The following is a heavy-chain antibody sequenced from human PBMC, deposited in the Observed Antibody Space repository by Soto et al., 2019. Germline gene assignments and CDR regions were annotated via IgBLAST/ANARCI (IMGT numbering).Heavy chain of an antibody. CDR3: ARPAGRVPATSGYFDY. CDR2: IYYSGST. D-gene: IGHD4-17*01. CDR1: GGSISSSSYY. Sequence: QLQLQESGPGLVKPSETLSLTCTVSGGSISSSSYYWGWIRQPPGKGLEWIGSIYYSGSTYYNPSLKGRVTISVDTSKNQFSLKLSSVTAADTAVYYCARPAGRVPATSGYFDYWGQGTLVTVSS. J-gene: IGHJ4*02. V-gene: IGHV4-39*01.